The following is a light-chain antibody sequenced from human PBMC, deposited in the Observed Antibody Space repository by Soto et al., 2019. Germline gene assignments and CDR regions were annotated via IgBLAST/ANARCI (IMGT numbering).Light chain of an antibody. Sequence: QSVLTQPTSASGTPGQRVTISCSGSRSNIGSNYVYWYQQLPGTAPKLLIYRNNQRPSGVPDRFSGSKSGTSASLAISGLRSEDEADYYCAAWDDSLSGRVFGGGTKVNVL. CDR1: RSNIGSNY. V-gene: IGLV1-47*01. CDR3: AAWDDSLSGRV. CDR2: RNN. J-gene: IGLJ3*02.